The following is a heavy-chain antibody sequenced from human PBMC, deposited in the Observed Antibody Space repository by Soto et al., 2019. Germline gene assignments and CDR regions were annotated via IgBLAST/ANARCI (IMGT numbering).Heavy chain of an antibody. CDR3: ATDPIKSWPFDY. Sequence: GWSLRLSCAASGFTFSNAWMSLVRQGPGKGLEWVGRIKSKSDGGATDYAAAVKGRFTISRDDSKNTVYLHMNTLKSDDTAVYFCATDPIKSWPFDYWGPGTLVTVSS. J-gene: IGHJ4*02. CDR2: IKSKSDGGAT. CDR1: GFTFSNAW. V-gene: IGHV3-15*01.